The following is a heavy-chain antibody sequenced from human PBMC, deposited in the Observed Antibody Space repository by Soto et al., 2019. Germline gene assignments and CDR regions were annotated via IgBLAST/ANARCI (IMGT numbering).Heavy chain of an antibody. D-gene: IGHD5-18*01. J-gene: IGHJ4*02. CDR3: AKDQRYSYGSFDY. V-gene: IGHV3-23*01. CDR1: GFTFSSYA. Sequence: PGGSQRLSCAASGFTFSSYAMSWVRQAPGKGLEWVSAISGSGGSTYYADSVKGRFTISRDNSKNTLYLQMNSLRAEDTAVYYCAKDQRYSYGSFDYWGQGTLVTVSS. CDR2: ISGSGGST.